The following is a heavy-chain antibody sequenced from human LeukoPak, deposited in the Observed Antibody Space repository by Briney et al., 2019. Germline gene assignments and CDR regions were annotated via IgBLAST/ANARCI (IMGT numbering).Heavy chain of an antibody. CDR1: GFTFSSYW. V-gene: IGHV3-7*01. D-gene: IGHD2-15*01. CDR3: ARDQEAYCSGGSCSTFDY. J-gene: IGHJ4*02. CDR2: IKQDGSEK. Sequence: PGGSLRLSCAASGFTFSSYWMNWVRQAPGKRLEWVANIKQDGSEKYYVDSVKGRFTISRDNANNSLYLQMNSLRAEDTAVYYCARDQEAYCSGGSCSTFDYWGQGILITVSS.